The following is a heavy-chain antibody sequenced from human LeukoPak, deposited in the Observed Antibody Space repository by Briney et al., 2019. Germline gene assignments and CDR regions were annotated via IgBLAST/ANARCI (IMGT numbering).Heavy chain of an antibody. CDR3: ARGPLEWLVSFYYYMDV. V-gene: IGHV4-34*01. D-gene: IGHD6-19*01. CDR2: INHSGST. Sequence: SETLSLTCAVYGGSFSGYYWSWIRQPPGKGLEWIGEINHSGSTNYNPSLKSRVTISVDTSKNQFSLKLTSVTAADTAVYYCARGPLEWLVSFYYYMDVWGKGTTVTISS. CDR1: GGSFSGYY. J-gene: IGHJ6*03.